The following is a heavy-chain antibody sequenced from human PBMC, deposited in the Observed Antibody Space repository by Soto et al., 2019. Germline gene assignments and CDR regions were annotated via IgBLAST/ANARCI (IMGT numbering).Heavy chain of an antibody. J-gene: IGHJ4*02. D-gene: IGHD1-26*01. CDR3: ARVRWGATDRYYFDY. CDR1: GGSISSYY. CDR2: IYYSGST. Sequence: SETLSLTCTVSGGSISSYYWSWIRQPPGKGLEWIGYIYYSGSTNYNPSLKSRVTISVDTSKNQFSLKLSSVTAADTAVYYCARVRWGATDRYYFDYWGQGTLVTVSS. V-gene: IGHV4-59*01.